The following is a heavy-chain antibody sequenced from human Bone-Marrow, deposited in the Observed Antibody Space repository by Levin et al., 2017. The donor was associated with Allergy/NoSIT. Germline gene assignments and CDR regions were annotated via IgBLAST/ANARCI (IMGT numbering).Heavy chain of an antibody. D-gene: IGHD5-18*01. CDR1: GYTFTGYY. CDR2: INPNSGGT. Sequence: ASVKVSCKASGYTFTGYYMHWVRQAPGQGLEWMGRINPNSGGTNYAQKFQGRVTMTRDTSISTAYMELSRLRSDDTAVYYCALESPPGDTAMVGEANYWGQGTLVTVSS. CDR3: ALESPPGDTAMVGEANY. V-gene: IGHV1-2*06. J-gene: IGHJ4*02.